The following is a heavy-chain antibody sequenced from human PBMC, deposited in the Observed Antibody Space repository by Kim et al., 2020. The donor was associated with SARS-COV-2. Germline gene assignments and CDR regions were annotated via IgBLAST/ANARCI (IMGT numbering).Heavy chain of an antibody. CDR3: AKGSPCYYDSSGYPDY. Sequence: SVKCLFTISRDKSKNTLYLQMRSLRAEDTAVYYCAKGSPCYYDSSGYPDYWGQGTLVTVSS. D-gene: IGHD3-22*01. J-gene: IGHJ4*02. V-gene: IGHV3-23*01.